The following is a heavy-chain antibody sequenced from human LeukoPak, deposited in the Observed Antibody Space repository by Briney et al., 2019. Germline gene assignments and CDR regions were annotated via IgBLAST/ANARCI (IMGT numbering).Heavy chain of an antibody. Sequence: PSETLSLTCTVSGGSIGSSSYYWGWIRQPPGKGLEWIGSIYYSGSTYYNPSLRSRVTISADTSKNHFSLKLTSVTAADTAVYYCARDQTYSGSGIYTYFDYWGQGILVTVSS. CDR1: GGSIGSSSYY. CDR3: ARDQTYSGSGIYTYFDY. D-gene: IGHD3-10*01. J-gene: IGHJ4*02. CDR2: IYYSGST. V-gene: IGHV4-39*02.